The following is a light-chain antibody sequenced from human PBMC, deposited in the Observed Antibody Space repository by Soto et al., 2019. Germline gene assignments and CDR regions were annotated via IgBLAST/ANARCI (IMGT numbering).Light chain of an antibody. CDR1: SSDVGGYNY. V-gene: IGLV2-14*03. CDR2: DVS. Sequence: QSALTQPASVSGSPGQSITISCTGTSSDVGGYNYVSWYQHHPGKAPKLMIYDVSNRPSGVSNRFSGSKSGNTASPTISGLQPEDEADYYCCSYTTSNTRQIVFGTGTKLTVL. CDR3: CSYTTSNTRQIV. J-gene: IGLJ1*01.